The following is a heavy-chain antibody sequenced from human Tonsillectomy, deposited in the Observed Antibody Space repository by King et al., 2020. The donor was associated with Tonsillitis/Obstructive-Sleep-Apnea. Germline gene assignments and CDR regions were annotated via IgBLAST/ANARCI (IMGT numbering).Heavy chain of an antibody. CDR2: IYYSGST. CDR1: GGSISSYY. J-gene: IGHJ6*03. Sequence: MQLQESGPGLVKPSETLSLTCTVSGGSISSYYWSWIRQPPGKGLEWIGYIYYSGSTNYNPSLKSRVTISVDTFKNQFSLKLSSVTAADTAVYYCARLDDILTGPKYMDVWGKGTTVTVSS. D-gene: IGHD3-9*01. V-gene: IGHV4-59*08. CDR3: ARLDDILTGPKYMDV.